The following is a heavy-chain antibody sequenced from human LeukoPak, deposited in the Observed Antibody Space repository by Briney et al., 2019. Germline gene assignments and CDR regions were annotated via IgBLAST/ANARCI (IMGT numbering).Heavy chain of an antibody. V-gene: IGHV4-59*02. CDR3: ASRKLGNDY. CDR1: GGSVSDYY. CDR2: IYHTGST. J-gene: IGHJ4*02. Sequence: SETLFLTCTISGGSVSDYYWSWIRQSPGKGLEWIGYIYHTGSTSYSPSLKSRVTISADTSQNQFSLKLSSVTAADTAVYYCASRKLGNDYWGQGTLVTVPS. D-gene: IGHD7-27*01.